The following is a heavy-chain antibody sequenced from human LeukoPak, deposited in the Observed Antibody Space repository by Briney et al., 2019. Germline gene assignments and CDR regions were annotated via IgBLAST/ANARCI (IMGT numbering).Heavy chain of an antibody. D-gene: IGHD1-1*01. CDR2: LNPSSGTT. CDR3: GRGPGVHNSKFDY. CDR1: GYSFTRYF. V-gene: IGHV1-46*01. J-gene: IGHJ4*02. Sequence: GASVKVSCKASGYSFTRYFIHWVRQAPGQGLEWIGILNPSSGTTTYAQKFQGRVTMTRDMSSDTANMELGSLRSGDTALYYCGRGPGVHNSKFDYWGQGTQVTVSS.